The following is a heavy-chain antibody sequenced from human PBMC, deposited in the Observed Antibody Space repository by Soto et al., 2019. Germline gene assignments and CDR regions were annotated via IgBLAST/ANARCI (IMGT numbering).Heavy chain of an antibody. CDR3: VGEREAESFDI. J-gene: IGHJ3*02. V-gene: IGHV4-59*01. Sequence: QVQLQESGPGLVKPSETLSLTCTVSGGSISTYYWTWIRQPPGKGLEWIGYISYRGTTNYNPSLKSRVTISVDTSKNQFSLRVRAATTADTAVDYCVGEREAESFDIWGQGTVVTVSS. CDR2: ISYRGTT. D-gene: IGHD1-26*01. CDR1: GGSISTYY.